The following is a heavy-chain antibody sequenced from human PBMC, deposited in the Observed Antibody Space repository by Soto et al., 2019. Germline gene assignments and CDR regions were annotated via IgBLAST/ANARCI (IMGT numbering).Heavy chain of an antibody. V-gene: IGHV3-48*01. CDR3: ARAVTNLFDY. D-gene: IGHD2-21*02. J-gene: IGHJ4*02. CDR2: ISSSSSTI. CDR1: EVACITYS. Sequence: GGSLRLSCAASEVACITYSMNWVRQAPGKGLEWVSYISSSSSTIYYADSVKGRFTISRDNAKNSLYLQMNSLRAEDTAVYYCARAVTNLFDYWGQGTLVTVSS.